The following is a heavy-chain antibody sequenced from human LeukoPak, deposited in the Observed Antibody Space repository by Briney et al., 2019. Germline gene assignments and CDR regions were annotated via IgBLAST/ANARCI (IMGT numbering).Heavy chain of an antibody. CDR1: GFTFSSYW. CDR2: IHGDGSNT. D-gene: IGHD3-10*01. CDR3: ARDGSLPDF. V-gene: IGHV3-74*01. Sequence: PGGSLRLSCAASGFTFSSYWMHWVRQAPGKGLVWVSRIHGDGSNTIYADSVKGRFTISRDNAKNTLYLQMNSLRAEDTAVYYCARDGSLPDFWGQGTLVTVSS. J-gene: IGHJ4*02.